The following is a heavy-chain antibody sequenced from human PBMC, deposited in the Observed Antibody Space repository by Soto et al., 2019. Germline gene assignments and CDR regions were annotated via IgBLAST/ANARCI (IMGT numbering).Heavy chain of an antibody. D-gene: IGHD2-2*01. Sequence: GASVKVSCKASGGTFSSYTISWVRQAPGQGLEWMGRIIPILGIANYAQKFQGRVTITADKSTSTAYMELSSLRSEDTAVYYCAREEGIGYCSSTSCTTIPKAFDIWGQGTMVTVSS. CDR2: IIPILGIA. V-gene: IGHV1-69*04. J-gene: IGHJ3*02. CDR1: GGTFSSYT. CDR3: AREEGIGYCSSTSCTTIPKAFDI.